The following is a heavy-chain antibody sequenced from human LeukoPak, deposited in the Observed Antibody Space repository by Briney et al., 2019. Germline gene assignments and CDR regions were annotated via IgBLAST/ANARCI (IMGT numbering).Heavy chain of an antibody. Sequence: GGSLRLSCAASGFTFSSYSMNWVRQAPGKGLEWVSSISSSSSYIYYADSVKGRFTISRDNAKNSLYLQMNSLRAEDTAVYYCAIKGMATTSVSDYWGQGTLVTVSS. CDR1: GFTFSSYS. J-gene: IGHJ4*02. V-gene: IGHV3-21*01. CDR2: ISSSSSYI. D-gene: IGHD5-24*01. CDR3: AIKGMATTSVSDY.